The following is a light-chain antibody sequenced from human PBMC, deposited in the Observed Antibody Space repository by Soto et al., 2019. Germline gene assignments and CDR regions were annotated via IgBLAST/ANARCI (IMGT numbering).Light chain of an antibody. J-gene: IGKJ4*01. CDR3: QQTYRTPLT. CDR2: AAS. V-gene: IGKV1-39*01. CDR1: QYIGRY. Sequence: DIQMTQSPSSLSAPVGDRVTITCRAGQYIGRYLNWYQQKPGKAPKLLIYAASSLHSGVPSRFSGSGSGTDFTLTISSLQPEDFTTYSCQQTYRTPLTFGGGTKVDI.